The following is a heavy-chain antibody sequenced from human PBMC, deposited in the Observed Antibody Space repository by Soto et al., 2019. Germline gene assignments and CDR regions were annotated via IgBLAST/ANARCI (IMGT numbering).Heavy chain of an antibody. V-gene: IGHV4-4*02. CDR1: SGSISSNDW. CDR3: ATRDYSGPI. Sequence: QVQLQESGPGLVKPSGTLSLICLVSSGSISSNDWWTWVRQPPGKGLEWIGDTHHNGGTNYNPSLTSRVTIAEDKSKNQFSLDLTSVTAADTAVYYCATRDYSGPIWGQGTMVTVSS. J-gene: IGHJ3*02. D-gene: IGHD6-19*01. CDR2: THHNGGT.